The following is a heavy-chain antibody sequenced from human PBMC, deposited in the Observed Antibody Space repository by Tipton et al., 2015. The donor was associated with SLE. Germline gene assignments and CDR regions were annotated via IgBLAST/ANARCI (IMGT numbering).Heavy chain of an antibody. D-gene: IGHD6-19*01. CDR1: GGSISSSSYY. V-gene: IGHV4-39*07. J-gene: IGHJ4*02. CDR2: IYYSGST. CDR3: ARSGEWLVPIFDY. Sequence: LRLSCTVSGGSISSSSYYWGWIRQPPGKGLEWIGSIYYSGSTYYNPSLKSRVTISVDTSKNQFSLKLSSVTAADTAVYYCARSGEWLVPIFDYWGQGTLVTVSS.